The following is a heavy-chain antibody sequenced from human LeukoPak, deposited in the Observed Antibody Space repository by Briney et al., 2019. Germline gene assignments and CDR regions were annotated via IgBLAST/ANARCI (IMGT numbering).Heavy chain of an antibody. CDR2: ISGSGGST. J-gene: IGHJ3*02. Sequence: GSLRLFRATSGINLSHYSISRVRPASRKGLEWVSAISGSGGSTYYADSVKGRFTISRDNSKNTLYLQMNSLRAEDTAVYYCANWPDAFDIWGQGTMVTVSS. CDR3: ANWPDAFDI. CDR1: GINLSHYS. V-gene: IGHV3-23*01.